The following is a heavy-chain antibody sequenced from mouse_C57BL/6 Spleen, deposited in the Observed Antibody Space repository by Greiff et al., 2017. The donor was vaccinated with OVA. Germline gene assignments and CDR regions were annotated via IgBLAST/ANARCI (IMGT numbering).Heavy chain of an antibody. CDR1: GFTFSSYA. D-gene: IGHD3-2*02. J-gene: IGHJ4*01. V-gene: IGHV5-4*03. CDR3: ARVGGSSGPYYYAMDY. CDR2: ISDGGSYT. Sequence: EVMLVESGGGLVKPGGSLKLSCAASGFTFSSYAMSWVRQTPEKRLEWVATISDGGSYTYYPDNVKGRFTISRDNAKNNLYLQMSHLKSEDTAMDYCARVGGSSGPYYYAMDYWGQGTSVTVSS.